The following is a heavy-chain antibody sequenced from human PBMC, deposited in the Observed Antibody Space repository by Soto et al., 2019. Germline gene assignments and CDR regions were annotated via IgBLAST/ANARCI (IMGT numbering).Heavy chain of an antibody. V-gene: IGHV4-59*01. D-gene: IGHD5-18*01. CDR1: GGSMRNNG. CDR2: VFYGGT. CDR3: AGYRGAPYLES. Sequence: TVAGGSMRNNGGRWIRQSPDKGLEWLGYVFYGGTDYNPSLGGRVSMSVETSKSQFSLKLTSVTVTDTAVYYCAGYRGAPYLESWGQGILVTVSS. J-gene: IGHJ4*02.